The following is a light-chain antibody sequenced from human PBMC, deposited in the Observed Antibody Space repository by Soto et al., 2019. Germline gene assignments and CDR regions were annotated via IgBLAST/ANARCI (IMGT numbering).Light chain of an antibody. J-gene: IGLJ2*01. Sequence: QSVLTQPPSASGTPGQRVTIACSGSSSNIGSNTVNWYQQLPGTAPKLRIYSNNQRPSGVPDRFSGYKSGTSASLAISGLQSEDEGDYYCAAWDDGLNGPVVFGGGTKLTVL. CDR3: AAWDDGLNGPVV. V-gene: IGLV1-44*01. CDR1: SSNIGSNT. CDR2: SNN.